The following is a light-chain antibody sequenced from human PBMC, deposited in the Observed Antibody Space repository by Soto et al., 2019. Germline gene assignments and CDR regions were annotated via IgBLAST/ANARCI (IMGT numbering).Light chain of an antibody. V-gene: IGLV2-14*01. CDR1: SRDVGGYNY. Sequence: QSALTQPASVSGSPGQSITISCTGTSRDVGGYNYVSWYQQHPGKAPKLMIYDVRNRPSGVSNRFSGSKSVNTASLTISGLQAEDEADYYCSSYTTISTYVFGTRTKLTVL. CDR2: DVR. CDR3: SSYTTISTYV. J-gene: IGLJ1*01.